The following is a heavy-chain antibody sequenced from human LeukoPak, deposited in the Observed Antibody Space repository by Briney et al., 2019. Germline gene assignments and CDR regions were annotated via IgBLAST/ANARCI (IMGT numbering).Heavy chain of an antibody. CDR1: GGSFSGYY. J-gene: IGHJ6*03. D-gene: IGHD3-9*01. CDR2: INHSGST. Sequence: PSETLSLTCAVYGGSFSGYYWSWIRQPPGKGLEWIGEINHSGSTNYNPSLKSRVTISVDTSKNQFSLKLSSVTAADTAVYYCARVKYYDILTGYFFYYYYMDVWGKGTTVTVSS. CDR3: ARVKYYDILTGYFFYYYYMDV. V-gene: IGHV4-34*01.